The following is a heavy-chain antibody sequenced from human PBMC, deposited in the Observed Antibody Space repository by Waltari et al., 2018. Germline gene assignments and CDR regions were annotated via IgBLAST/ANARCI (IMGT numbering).Heavy chain of an antibody. V-gene: IGHV4-39*01. CDR1: GDSISSSSYY. CDR3: VRHARTTSGGKHFDH. D-gene: IGHD2-15*01. CDR2: MYYSGST. Sequence: QLQLQESGPGLVKASETLSLTCTVSGDSISSSSYYWCCVRTPPGKGLEWIGNMYYSGSTYYNPSLKSRVTISGDTSKSQFSLKLSSVTAADTSMYYCVRHARTTSGGKHFDHWGQGMLVTVSP. J-gene: IGHJ4*02.